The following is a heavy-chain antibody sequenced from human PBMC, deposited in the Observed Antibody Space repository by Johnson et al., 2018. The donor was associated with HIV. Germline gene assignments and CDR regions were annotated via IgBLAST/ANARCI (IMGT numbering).Heavy chain of an antibody. CDR3: AKDLSPFLIAAAGNNDAFDI. CDR1: GFTFSGYV. CDR2: ISGSGDSA. Sequence: LSCAASGFTFSGYVMSCVRQAPGKGLEWVSAISGSGDSAYYTDSVKGRFTISRDNSKSTLFLQMNSLRPEDTAVYYCAKDLSPFLIAAAGNNDAFDIWGQGTMVTVSS. V-gene: IGHV3-23*01. J-gene: IGHJ3*02. D-gene: IGHD6-13*01.